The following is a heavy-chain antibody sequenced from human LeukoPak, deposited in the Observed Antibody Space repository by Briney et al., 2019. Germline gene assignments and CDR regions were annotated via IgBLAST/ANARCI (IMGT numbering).Heavy chain of an antibody. D-gene: IGHD3-22*01. Sequence: GGSLRLSCAASGFTFSSYWMSWVRQAPGKGLEWVAYIKQDGSEKYYVDSVKGRFTISRDNAKNSLYLQMNSLRAEDTAVYYCARDHYDSSGYFGVIPNYFDYWGQGTLVTVSS. CDR1: GFTFSSYW. V-gene: IGHV3-7*01. J-gene: IGHJ4*02. CDR2: IKQDGSEK. CDR3: ARDHYDSSGYFGVIPNYFDY.